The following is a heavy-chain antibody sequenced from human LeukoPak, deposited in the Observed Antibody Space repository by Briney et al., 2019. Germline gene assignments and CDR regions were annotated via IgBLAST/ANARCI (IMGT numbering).Heavy chain of an antibody. CDR1: GGSISSYY. V-gene: IGHV4-4*07. D-gene: IGHD3-10*01. CDR2: IYTSGST. J-gene: IGHJ4*02. CDR3: ARDRYYYGSGSYYNFDY. Sequence: SETLSLTCTVSGGSISSYYWSWIRQPAGKGLEWIGRIYTSGSTNYNPSLKGRVTMSVDTSKNQFSLELSSVTAADTAVYYCARDRYYYGSGSYYNFDYWGQGTLVTVSS.